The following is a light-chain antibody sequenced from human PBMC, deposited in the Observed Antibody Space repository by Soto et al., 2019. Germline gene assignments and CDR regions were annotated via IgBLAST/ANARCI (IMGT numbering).Light chain of an antibody. Sequence: EIVLTQSPGTLSLSPGERATLFCRASQSVRNSYLAWYQQKPGQAPRLLIYGASGRATGTPDRFSGSGSGTNFTLTISRREPDDFAVYYCQQYGSSPYTFGQRTKLQI. CDR2: GAS. V-gene: IGKV3-20*01. CDR1: QSVRNSY. CDR3: QQYGSSPYT. J-gene: IGKJ2*01.